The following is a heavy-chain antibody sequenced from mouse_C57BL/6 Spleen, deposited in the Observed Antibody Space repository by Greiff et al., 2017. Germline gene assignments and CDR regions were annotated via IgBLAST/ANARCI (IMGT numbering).Heavy chain of an antibody. CDR3: AAYRQLRFPYYLDY. CDR1: GYTFTSYW. V-gene: IGHV1-74*01. D-gene: IGHD3-2*02. J-gene: IGHJ2*01. Sequence: QVQLQQPGAELVKPGASVKVSCKASGYTFTSYWMHWVKQRPGQGLEWIGRIHPSDSDTNYNQKFKGKATLTVDKSSSTAYMQLSSLTSEDSAVYYCAAYRQLRFPYYLDYWGQGTTLTVSS. CDR2: IHPSDSDT.